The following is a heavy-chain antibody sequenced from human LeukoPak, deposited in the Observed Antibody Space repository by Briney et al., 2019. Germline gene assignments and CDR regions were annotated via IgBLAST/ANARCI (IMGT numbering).Heavy chain of an antibody. CDR1: GYTFTGYY. Sequence: ASVKVSCKASGYTFTGYYIHWVRQAPGQRLEWMGWINAGNGNTKYSQKFQGRVTITRDTSASTAYMELSSLRSEDTAVYYCARIRVVTTVSSSWYANYYYYGMDVWGQGTTVTVSS. CDR3: ARIRVVTTVSSSWYANYYYYGMDV. D-gene: IGHD4-11*01. CDR2: INAGNGNT. J-gene: IGHJ6*02. V-gene: IGHV1-3*01.